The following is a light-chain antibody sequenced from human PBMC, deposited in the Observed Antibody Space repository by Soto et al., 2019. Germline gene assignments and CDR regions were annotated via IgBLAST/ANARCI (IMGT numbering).Light chain of an antibody. V-gene: IGKV3-15*01. CDR3: QQYNNWPPIT. CDR1: QSVSST. J-gene: IGKJ5*01. CDR2: GAS. Sequence: EIVMTQSPGTLSVSPGERATLFCRASQSVSSTVAWYQQRPGRAPRLLIYGASTRATGIPARFSGSGSGTEFTLTISSLQSEDFAVYYCQQYNNWPPITFGQGTRLEIK.